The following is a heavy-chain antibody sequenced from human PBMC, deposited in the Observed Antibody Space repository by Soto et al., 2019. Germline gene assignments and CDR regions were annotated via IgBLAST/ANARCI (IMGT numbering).Heavy chain of an antibody. Sequence: ASVKVSCKASGYTFTSYGISWVRQAPGQGLEWMGWISAYNGNTNYAQKLQGRVTMTTDTSTSTAYMELRSLRSDDTAVYYCARVTRDILTGPLFDYWGQGTLVTVS. CDR1: GYTFTSYG. J-gene: IGHJ4*02. D-gene: IGHD3-9*01. CDR2: ISAYNGNT. CDR3: ARVTRDILTGPLFDY. V-gene: IGHV1-18*01.